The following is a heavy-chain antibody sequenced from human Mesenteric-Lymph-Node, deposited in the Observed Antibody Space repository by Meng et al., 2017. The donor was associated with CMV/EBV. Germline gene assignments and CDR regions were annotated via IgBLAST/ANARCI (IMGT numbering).Heavy chain of an antibody. Sequence: GGSLRLSCTVSGGSISSYYWSWIRQPPGKGLEWVSSISSSGSTIYYADSVKGRFTISRDNAKNSLYLQMNSLRAEDTAVYYCAKDTLFGRGDSFDIWGQGTRVTVSS. CDR1: GGSISSYY. D-gene: IGHD2-21*01. CDR3: AKDTLFGRGDSFDI. CDR2: ISSSGSTI. J-gene: IGHJ3*02. V-gene: IGHV3-11*04.